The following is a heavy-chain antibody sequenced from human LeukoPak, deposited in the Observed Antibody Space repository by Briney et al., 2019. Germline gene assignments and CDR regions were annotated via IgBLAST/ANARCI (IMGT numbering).Heavy chain of an antibody. CDR3: AKVGYYDILTGYYYYFDY. D-gene: IGHD3-9*01. CDR2: ISGSGGST. V-gene: IGHV3-23*01. Sequence: GGSLRLSCAASGFTFSSYAMSWVRQAPGKGLEWVSAISGSGGSTYYADSVKGRFTISRGNSKNTLYLQMNSLRAEDTAVYYCAKVGYYDILTGYYYYFDYWGQGTLVTVSS. J-gene: IGHJ4*02. CDR1: GFTFSSYA.